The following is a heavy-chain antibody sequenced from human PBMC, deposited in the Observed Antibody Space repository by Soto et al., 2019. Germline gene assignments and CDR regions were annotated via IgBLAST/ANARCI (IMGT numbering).Heavy chain of an antibody. D-gene: IGHD5-18*01. V-gene: IGHV2-70*11. CDR3: ARTKGYSYGFTYYYYYMDV. CDR2: IDWDDDK. CDR1: GFSLSTSGMC. J-gene: IGHJ6*03. Sequence: SGPTLVNPTQTLTLTCTFSGFSLSTSGMCVSWIRQPPGKALEWLARIDWDDDKYYSTSLKTRLTISKDTSKNQVVLTMTNMDPVDTATYYCARTKGYSYGFTYYYYYMDVWGKGTTVTVSS.